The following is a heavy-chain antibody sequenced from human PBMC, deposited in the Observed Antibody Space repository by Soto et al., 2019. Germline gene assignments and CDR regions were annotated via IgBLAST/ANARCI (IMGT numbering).Heavy chain of an antibody. J-gene: IGHJ1*01. D-gene: IGHD3-22*01. CDR1: GGSISSDDYY. Sequence: SETLSLTCTVSGGSISSDDYYWSWIRQAPGRGLEWIGYIHSSGSIYYNPSLKSPATMSIDTAGNQFSLKVSSVTVADTAVYYCARDLDGLHDDTSGPFPRPGWGQGTLVTVSS. CDR2: IHSSGSI. CDR3: ARDLDGLHDDTSGPFPRPG. V-gene: IGHV4-30-4*01.